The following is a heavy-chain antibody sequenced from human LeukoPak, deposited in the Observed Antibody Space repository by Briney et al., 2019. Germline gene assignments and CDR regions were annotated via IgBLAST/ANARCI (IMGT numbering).Heavy chain of an antibody. D-gene: IGHD6-13*01. V-gene: IGHV3-74*03. Sequence: TGGSLRLSCAASGFTFSSYWMHWVRQAPGKGLVWVSRIHSDGSSRKYADSVRGRFTISRDNAKKTLYLQMNSLRAEDTAVYYCAKTSIAPGWGQGTLVTVSS. J-gene: IGHJ4*02. CDR3: AKTSIAPG. CDR1: GFTFSSYW. CDR2: IHSDGSSR.